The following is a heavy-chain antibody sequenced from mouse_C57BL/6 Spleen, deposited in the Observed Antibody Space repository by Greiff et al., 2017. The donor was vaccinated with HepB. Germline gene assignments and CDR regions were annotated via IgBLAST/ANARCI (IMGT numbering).Heavy chain of an antibody. CDR1: GYTFTDYE. V-gene: IGHV1-15*01. D-gene: IGHD1-1*01. J-gene: IGHJ1*03. CDR3: APASSSSGYFDV. Sequence: QVQLQQSGAELVRPGASVTLSCKASGYTFTDYEMHWVKQTPVHGLEWIGAIDPETGGTAYNQKFKGKAILTADKSSSTAYMELRSLTSEDSAVYFCAPASSSSGYFDVWGTGTTVTVSS. CDR2: IDPETGGT.